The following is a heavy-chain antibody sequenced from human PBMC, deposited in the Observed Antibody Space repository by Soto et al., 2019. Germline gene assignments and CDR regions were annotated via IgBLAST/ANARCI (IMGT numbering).Heavy chain of an antibody. D-gene: IGHD6-6*01. Sequence: SETLSLTCTVSGGSISSYYWSWIRQPPGKGLEWIGYIYYSGSTNYNPSLKSRVTISVDTSKNQFSLKLSSVTAADTAVYYCARITHSNSLSYYYYYMDVWGKGTTVTVSS. CDR2: IYYSGST. J-gene: IGHJ6*03. CDR3: ARITHSNSLSYYYYYMDV. CDR1: GGSISSYY. V-gene: IGHV4-59*01.